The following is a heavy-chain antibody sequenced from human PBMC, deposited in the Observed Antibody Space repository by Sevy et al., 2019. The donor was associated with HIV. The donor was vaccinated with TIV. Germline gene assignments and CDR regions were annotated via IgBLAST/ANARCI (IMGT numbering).Heavy chain of an antibody. V-gene: IGHV3-7*01. J-gene: IGHJ3*01. Sequence: VGSLRLSCAASGFSFSWYWMSWVRQTPEKELEWVANIRQDGSEKNYVDSVKGRFTISRDNAKNSLYLQMNGLRAEDTAVYYCANKGGSRPSDAFDSWGQGTMVTVSS. CDR3: ANKGGSRPSDAFDS. CDR1: GFSFSWYW. CDR2: IRQDGSEK. D-gene: IGHD3-10*01.